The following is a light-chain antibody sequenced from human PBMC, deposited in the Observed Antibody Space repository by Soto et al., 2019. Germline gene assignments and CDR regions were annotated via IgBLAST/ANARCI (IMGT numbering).Light chain of an antibody. Sequence: EIVLTQSPGTLSLSPGERATFSCRASQSVSNSSLAWYHQKPGQAPRLLRFAASRRATGIPDTFSGSGSGTDFTLTISRLEPEDFAVYYCQQYNHWPPYTFGQGTKLEIK. V-gene: IGKV3-20*01. J-gene: IGKJ2*01. CDR1: QSVSNSS. CDR2: AAS. CDR3: QQYNHWPPYT.